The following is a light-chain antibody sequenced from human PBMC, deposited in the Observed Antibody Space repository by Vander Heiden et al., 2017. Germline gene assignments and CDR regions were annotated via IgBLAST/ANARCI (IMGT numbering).Light chain of an antibody. CDR3: YSYTTNNTYV. J-gene: IGLJ1*01. Sequence: QSALTQPASVSGSPGQSITVSCTGTISDIGAYNYVSWYQHHPGKAPQLIIYDVTNRPSGVSDRFSGSKSANTASLTISGLRAEDEADYYCYSYTTNNTYVFGPGTEVTVL. V-gene: IGLV2-14*03. CDR1: ISDIGAYNY. CDR2: DVT.